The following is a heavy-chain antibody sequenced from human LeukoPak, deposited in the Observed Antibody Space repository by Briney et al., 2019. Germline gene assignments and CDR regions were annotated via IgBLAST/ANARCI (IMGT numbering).Heavy chain of an antibody. V-gene: IGHV4-34*01. J-gene: IGHJ4*02. CDR1: GGSFSGYH. Sequence: SETLSLTCEVNGGSFSGYHWTWIRQPPGKGLDWIGEINDSGSPIYNPSLKSRVTISVDTSKDQFSVNLTSVTAADTAVYYCARGPHQHWPLGQFWGQGSLVTVSS. D-gene: IGHD2-2*01. CDR2: INDSGSP. CDR3: ARGPHQHWPLGQF.